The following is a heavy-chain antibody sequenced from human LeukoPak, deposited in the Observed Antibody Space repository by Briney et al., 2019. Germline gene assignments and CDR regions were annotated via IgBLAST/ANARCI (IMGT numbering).Heavy chain of an antibody. V-gene: IGHV5-51*01. D-gene: IGHD6-19*01. CDR3: ARRIGSGWYDY. CDR1: GYXFTSYW. CDR2: IYPGDSDT. J-gene: IGHJ4*02. Sequence: GESLKISCNGSGYXFTSYWIRWVRQMPGKGLEWKGIIYPGDSDTRYSPSFQGQVTISADKSISTANLQWSSLKASDTAMYYCARRIGSGWYDYWGQGTLVTVSS.